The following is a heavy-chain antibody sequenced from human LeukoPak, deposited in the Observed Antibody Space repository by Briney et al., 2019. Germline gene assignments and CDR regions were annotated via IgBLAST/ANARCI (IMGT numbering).Heavy chain of an antibody. CDR1: GYKFTNYY. CDR2: IYPGDSKT. V-gene: IGHV5-51*01. J-gene: IGHJ4*02. CDR3: TRQLRLGDLSPPGLDY. Sequence: GESVKISCKGSGYKFTNYYIGWVRQMPRKGLEWMGMIYPGDSKTRYSPSFQGQVTVSVDKSINTAYLQWSSLKASDTAVYYCTRQLRLGDLSPPGLDYWGQGTLVTVSS. D-gene: IGHD3-16*02.